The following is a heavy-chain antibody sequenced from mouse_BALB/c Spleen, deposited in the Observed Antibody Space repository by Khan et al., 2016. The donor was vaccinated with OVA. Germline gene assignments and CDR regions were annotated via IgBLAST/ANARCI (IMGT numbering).Heavy chain of an antibody. CDR1: GYTFTSYW. CDR2: IFPGTGTT. J-gene: IGHJ3*01. CDR3: ARGYFGNYEFVY. D-gene: IGHD2-1*01. V-gene: IGHV1S132*01. Sequence: QVQLQQSGAELVKPGASVKLSCKTSGYTFTSYWIQWVQQRPGQGLGWIGQIFPGTGTTYYNENFKGQATLTGDTSSSTPYMQLSSLTSEDSAVYFCARGYFGNYEFVYWGQGTLVTVSP.